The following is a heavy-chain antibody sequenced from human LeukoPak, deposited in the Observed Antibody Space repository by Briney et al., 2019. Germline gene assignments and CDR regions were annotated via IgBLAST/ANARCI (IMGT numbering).Heavy chain of an antibody. V-gene: IGHV3-23*01. CDR2: ITTSDGNT. CDR1: GFTFSSYT. J-gene: IGHJ4*02. CDR3: AKDTWDSSGYLSL. D-gene: IGHD3-22*01. Sequence: GGSLRLSCAASGFTFSSYTMSWVRQAPGKGLEWVSTITTSDGNTYYADSVKGRFTVSRDNAKNSLYLQMNSLRAEDTALYYCAKDTWDSSGYLSLWGQGTLVTVSS.